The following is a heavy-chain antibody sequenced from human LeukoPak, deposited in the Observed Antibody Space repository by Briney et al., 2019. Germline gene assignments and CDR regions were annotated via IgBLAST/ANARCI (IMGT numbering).Heavy chain of an antibody. J-gene: IGHJ3*02. CDR2: TYYRSKWYN. CDR1: GDSVSINSAA. CDR3: ARVQVLAYAFDI. Sequence: SQTLSLTFAISGDSVSINSAAWNWIRQSPSRGLEWLGRTYYRSKWYNDYAVSVKSRITINPDTSKNQFSLQLNSVTPEDTAVYYCARVQVLAYAFDIWGQGTMVTVSS. V-gene: IGHV6-1*01.